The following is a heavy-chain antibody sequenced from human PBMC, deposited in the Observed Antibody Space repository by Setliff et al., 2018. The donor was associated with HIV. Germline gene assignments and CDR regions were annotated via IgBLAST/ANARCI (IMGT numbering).Heavy chain of an antibody. Sequence: ASVKVSCKASGYTFIDKYMHWVRQAPGKGLHWMGHIDPENDETKYSQKFQVRFTMTADRSTDTAYMVLSVLRSEDTAIYYCVLYSTGASRFDYLGQGTLVTVSS. V-gene: IGHV1-69-2*01. D-gene: IGHD2-8*01. J-gene: IGHJ4*02. CDR2: IDPENDET. CDR1: GYTFIDKY. CDR3: VLYSTGASRFDY.